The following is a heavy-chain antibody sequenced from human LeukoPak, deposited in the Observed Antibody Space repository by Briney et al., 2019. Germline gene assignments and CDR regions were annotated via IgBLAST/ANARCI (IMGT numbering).Heavy chain of an antibody. J-gene: IGHJ6*02. CDR2: INSDGSST. CDR1: GFTFSSYW. Sequence: GGSLRLSCAASGFTFSSYWMHWVRQAPGKGLVWVSRINSDGSSTSYADSVKGRFAISRDNAKNTLYLQMNSLRAEDAAVYYCARDRSNYYGMDVWGQGTTVTVSS. V-gene: IGHV3-74*01. CDR3: ARDRSNYYGMDV.